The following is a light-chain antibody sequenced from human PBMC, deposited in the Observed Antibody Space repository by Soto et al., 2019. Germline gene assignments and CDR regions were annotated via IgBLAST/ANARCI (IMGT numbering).Light chain of an antibody. J-gene: IGLJ2*01. V-gene: IGLV2-8*01. Sequence: QSALTQPPSASGSPGQSVTISCTGSSSDVGGYNAVAWYQQHPGKAPKLMIYEVSKRPSGVTARFSGSKSGNTASLTVSGLQAEDEADYYCSSHAGSINVVFGGGTKVTVL. CDR2: EVS. CDR1: SSDVGGYNA. CDR3: SSHAGSINVV.